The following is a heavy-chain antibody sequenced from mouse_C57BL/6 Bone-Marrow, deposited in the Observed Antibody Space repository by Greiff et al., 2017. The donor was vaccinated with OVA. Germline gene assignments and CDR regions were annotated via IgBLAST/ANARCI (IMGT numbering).Heavy chain of an antibody. Sequence: EVMLVESGGGLVQPGGSLKLSCAASGFTFSDYYMYWVRQTPEKRLEWVAYISNGGGSTYYPDTVKGRFTISRDNAKNTLYLQMSRLKSEDTAMYYCARHDGYLYYFDYWGQGTTLTVSS. CDR3: ARHDGYLYYFDY. CDR2: ISNGGGST. J-gene: IGHJ2*01. V-gene: IGHV5-12*01. D-gene: IGHD2-3*01. CDR1: GFTFSDYY.